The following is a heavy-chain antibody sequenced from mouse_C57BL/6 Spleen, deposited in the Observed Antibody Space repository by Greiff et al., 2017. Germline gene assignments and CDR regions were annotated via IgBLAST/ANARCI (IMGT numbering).Heavy chain of an antibody. CDR3: ARFDGSLYAMDY. CDR1: GYAFSSYW. D-gene: IGHD1-1*01. CDR2: IYPGDGDT. Sequence: LVESGAELVKPGASVKISCKASGYAFSSYWMNWVKQRPGKGLEWIGQIYPGDGDTNYNGKFKGKATLTADKSSSTAYMQLSSLTSEDSAVYFCARFDGSLYAMDYWGQGTSVTVSS. J-gene: IGHJ4*01. V-gene: IGHV1-80*01.